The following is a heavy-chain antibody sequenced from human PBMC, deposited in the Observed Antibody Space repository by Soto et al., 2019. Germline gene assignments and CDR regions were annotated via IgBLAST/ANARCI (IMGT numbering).Heavy chain of an antibody. J-gene: IGHJ4*02. CDR3: ARVLVYYDFWSGPFDY. V-gene: IGHV3-74*01. Sequence: VSLRLSCAASGFTFSSYWMHWVRQAPGKGLVWVSRINSDGSSTSYADSVKGRFTISRDNAKNTLYLQMNSLRAEDTAVYYCARVLVYYDFWSGPFDYWGQGTLVTVSS. D-gene: IGHD3-3*01. CDR2: INSDGSST. CDR1: GFTFSSYW.